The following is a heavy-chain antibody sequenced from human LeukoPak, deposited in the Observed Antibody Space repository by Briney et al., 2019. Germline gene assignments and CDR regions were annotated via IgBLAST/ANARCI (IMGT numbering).Heavy chain of an antibody. D-gene: IGHD6-13*01. J-gene: IGHJ3*02. CDR3: ASSSIAAAGTHPWSAFDI. CDR1: EYTFTSYD. CDR2: INPSGGST. Sequence: ASVKVSCKASEYTFTSYDINWVRQATGQGLEWMGIINPSGGSTSYAQKFQGRVTMTRDTSTSTVYMELSSLRSEDTAVYYCASSSIAAAGTHPWSAFDIWGQGTMVTVSS. V-gene: IGHV1-46*01.